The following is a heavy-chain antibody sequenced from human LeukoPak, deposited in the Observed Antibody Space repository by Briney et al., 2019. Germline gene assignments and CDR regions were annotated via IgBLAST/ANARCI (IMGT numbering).Heavy chain of an antibody. Sequence: GGSLRLSCAASGFTFSNYAMRWVRQAPGKGLEWVSGISGSGDSTYYADSVKGRFTISRDNAKNSLYLQMNSLRAEDTAVYYCARLVGSRAWFDPWGQGTLVTVSS. J-gene: IGHJ5*02. CDR2: ISGSGDST. CDR3: ARLVGSRAWFDP. D-gene: IGHD1-26*01. CDR1: GFTFSNYA. V-gene: IGHV3-23*01.